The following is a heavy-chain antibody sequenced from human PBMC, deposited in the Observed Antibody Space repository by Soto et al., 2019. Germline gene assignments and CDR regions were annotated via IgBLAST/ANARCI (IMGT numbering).Heavy chain of an antibody. CDR1: GGSFSGYY. J-gene: IGHJ6*03. V-gene: IGHV4-34*01. CDR2: INHSGST. CDR3: ARTGTYDLNYYYYYMDV. Sequence: PSETLSLTCAVYGGSFSGYYWSWIRQPPGKGLEWIGEINHSGSTNYNPSLKSRVTISVDTSKNQFSLKLSSVTAADTAVYYCARTGTYDLNYYYYYMDVWGKGTTVTVSS. D-gene: IGHD1-1*01.